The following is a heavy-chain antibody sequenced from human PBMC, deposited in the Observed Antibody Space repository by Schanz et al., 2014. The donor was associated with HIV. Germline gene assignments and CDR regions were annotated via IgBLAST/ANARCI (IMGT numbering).Heavy chain of an antibody. CDR2: ISSSGYTK. D-gene: IGHD2-8*02. J-gene: IGHJ6*02. Sequence: VQLLESGGGLIQPGGSLTLSCEASGFTFSDYYMSWIRQAPGKGLEWVSYISSSGYTKHYADSVKGRITISRDNAKNSLYLQINNLRAEDTAVYYCARDLSWWQYYGMDVWGQGTSVTVAS. CDR1: GFTFSDYY. CDR3: ARDLSWWQYYGMDV. V-gene: IGHV3-11*01.